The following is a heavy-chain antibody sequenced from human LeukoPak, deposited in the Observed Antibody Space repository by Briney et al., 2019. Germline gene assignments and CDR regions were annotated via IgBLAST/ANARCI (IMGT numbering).Heavy chain of an antibody. CDR1: GFTFSTAW. V-gene: IGHV3-15*01. D-gene: IGHD3-10*01. CDR2: IKSETDGGTT. CDR3: LAGTY. J-gene: IGHJ4*02. Sequence: ERSLRLSCAVSGFTFSTAWMTWVRQAPGKGLEWLGRIKSETDGGTTHYAAPAKGRFTISRDDSIRTVYLQMNSLKTEDTAVYYCLAGTYWGQGTLVTVSS.